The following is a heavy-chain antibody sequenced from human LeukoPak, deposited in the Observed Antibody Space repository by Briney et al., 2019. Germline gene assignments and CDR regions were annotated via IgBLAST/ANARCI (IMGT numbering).Heavy chain of an antibody. CDR3: AREREAWLVRGWFDP. Sequence: ASVKVSCKASGYTFTSYYMHWVRQAPGQGLEWMVIINPSGGSTSYAQKFQGRVTMTRDTSTSTVYMELSSLRSVDKAVYYCAREREAWLVRGWFDPWGRGTLVTVSS. D-gene: IGHD6-19*01. J-gene: IGHJ5*02. V-gene: IGHV1-46*03. CDR2: INPSGGST. CDR1: GYTFTSYY.